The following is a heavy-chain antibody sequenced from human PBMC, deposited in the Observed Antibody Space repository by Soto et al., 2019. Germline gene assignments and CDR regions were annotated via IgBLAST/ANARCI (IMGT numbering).Heavy chain of an antibody. CDR2: IYYRGST. CDR3: ARLPVVITGVVGGFDY. CDR1: GGSISSFY. D-gene: IGHD3-3*01. J-gene: IGHJ4*02. V-gene: IGHV4-59*01. Sequence: QVQLQESGPGLVKPSETLSLTCTVSGGSISSFYWSWIRQPPGKGLEWIGYIYYRGSTNYNPSLRSRVTISLDTSKNHFSLKLSSVTAAETAVYYCARLPVVITGVVGGFDYWGQGTLVTASS.